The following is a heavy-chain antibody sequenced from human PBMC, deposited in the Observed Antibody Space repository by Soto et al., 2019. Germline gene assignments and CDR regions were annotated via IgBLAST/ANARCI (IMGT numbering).Heavy chain of an antibody. Sequence: GGSLRLSCAASGFTFSSYWMSWVRQAPGKGLEWVANIKQDGSEKYYVDSVKGRFTISRDNAKNSLYLQMNSLRAEDTAVYYCARPTVLVGAAIHQGFDPWGQGTLVTVSS. CDR1: GFTFSSYW. D-gene: IGHD1-26*01. CDR3: ARPTVLVGAAIHQGFDP. J-gene: IGHJ5*02. CDR2: IKQDGSEK. V-gene: IGHV3-7*01.